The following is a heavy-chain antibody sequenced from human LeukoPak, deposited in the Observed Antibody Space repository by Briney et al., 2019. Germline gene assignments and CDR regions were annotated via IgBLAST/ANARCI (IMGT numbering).Heavy chain of an antibody. CDR3: ARHRVEMATNHYFDY. V-gene: IGHV1-69*13. D-gene: IGHD5-24*01. J-gene: IGHJ4*02. CDR2: IIPILGTA. CDR1: GGTFSSYA. Sequence: SVNVSCKASGGTFSSYAISWVRQAPGQGLEWMGGIIPILGTANYAQKFQGRVTITADESTSTAYMELSSLRSEDTAVYYCARHRVEMATNHYFDYWGQGTLVTVSS.